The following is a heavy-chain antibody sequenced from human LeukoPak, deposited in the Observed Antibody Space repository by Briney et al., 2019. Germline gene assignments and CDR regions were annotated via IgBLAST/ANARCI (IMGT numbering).Heavy chain of an antibody. CDR3: AHRKATSWAHDY. CDR2: IYSGGSGST. CDR1: GFTVSSSY. D-gene: IGHD2-2*01. V-gene: IGHV3-53*01. Sequence: GGSLILSCAASGFTVSSSYMSWVRQAPGKGLEWVSVIYSGGSGSTYYADSVKGRFTISRDNSKNTLNLQMNSLRAEDTAVYYCAHRKATSWAHDYWGQGTLVTVSS. J-gene: IGHJ4*02.